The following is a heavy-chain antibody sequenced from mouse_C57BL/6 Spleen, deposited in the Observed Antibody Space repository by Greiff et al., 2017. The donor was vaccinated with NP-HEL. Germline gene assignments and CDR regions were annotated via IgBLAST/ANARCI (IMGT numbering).Heavy chain of an antibody. J-gene: IGHJ3*01. CDR3: ARWQYDYDGAWFAY. CDR2: IYPGDGDT. D-gene: IGHD2-4*01. Sequence: VQLQQSGPELVKPGASVKISCKASGYAFSSSWMNWVKQRPGKGLEWIGRIYPGDGDTNYNGKFKGKATLTADKSSSTAYMQLSSLTSEDSAVYCCARWQYDYDGAWFAYWGQGTLVTVSA. CDR1: GYAFSSSW. V-gene: IGHV1-82*01.